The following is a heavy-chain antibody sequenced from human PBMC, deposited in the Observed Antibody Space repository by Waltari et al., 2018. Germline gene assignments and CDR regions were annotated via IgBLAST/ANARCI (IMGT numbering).Heavy chain of an antibody. D-gene: IGHD5-12*01. CDR2: FYKSGNT. CDR3: VRGYPDIVATISDY. J-gene: IGHJ4*02. Sequence: QLQLQESGPGLVKPSETLSLTCTVSRSSIRNNNYYWGWVRQPPGKGLDWIGSFYKSGNTYYNPSLKSRVTISVDTPNNQFFLKLNFVTAADTAVYYCVRGYPDIVATISDYWGQGTLVIVSS. CDR1: RSSIRNNNYY. V-gene: IGHV4-39*07.